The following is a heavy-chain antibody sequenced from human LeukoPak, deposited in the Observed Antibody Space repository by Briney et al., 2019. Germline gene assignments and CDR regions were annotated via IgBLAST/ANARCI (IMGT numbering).Heavy chain of an antibody. V-gene: IGHV3-43*01. CDR3: LRELSFGYFDY. D-gene: IGHD3-16*02. J-gene: IGHJ4*02. CDR2: ISWDGGST. CDR1: GFTFDDYT. Sequence: PGGSLRLSCAASGFTFDDYTMHWVRQAPGKGLEWVSLISWDGGSTYYADSVKGRFTISRDNSKNTLYLQMNSLRAEDTAVYCCLRELSFGYFDYWGQGTLVTVSS.